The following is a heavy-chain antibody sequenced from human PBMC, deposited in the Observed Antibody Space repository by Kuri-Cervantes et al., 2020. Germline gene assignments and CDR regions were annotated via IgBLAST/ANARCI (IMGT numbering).Heavy chain of an antibody. J-gene: IGHJ4*02. CDR2: ISAYNGDT. CDR1: GYTFTSYG. D-gene: IGHD4-23*01. CDR3: ARDVSAGYGGNSGDY. Sequence: ASVKVSCKASGYTFTSYGISWVRQAPGQGLEWMGWISAYNGDTNYAQKVQGRVTMTTDKATSTAYMELRSLRSDDTAVYYCARDVSAGYGGNSGDYWGQGTLVTVSS. V-gene: IGHV1-18*01.